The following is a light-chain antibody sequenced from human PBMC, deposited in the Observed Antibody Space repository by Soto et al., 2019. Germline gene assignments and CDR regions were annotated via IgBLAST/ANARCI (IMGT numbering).Light chain of an antibody. J-gene: IGKJ1*01. V-gene: IGKV3-20*01. Sequence: EIVLTQSPATLSLSPGDRATLSFRASQSVSAGYFAWYQQKPGQAPRLLIYETYSRTTGIPDRFSGSGSGTDFTLTISRLEPEDFAVYYCQQYAGSLSWTFGQGTKVDIK. CDR1: QSVSAGY. CDR3: QQYAGSLSWT. CDR2: ETY.